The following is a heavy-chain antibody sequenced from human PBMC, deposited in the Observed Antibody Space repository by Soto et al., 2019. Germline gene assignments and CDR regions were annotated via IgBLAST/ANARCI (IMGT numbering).Heavy chain of an antibody. CDR2: IYPGDSDT. D-gene: IGHD2-15*01. CDR1: GYSFTSYW. V-gene: IGHV5-51*01. J-gene: IGHJ5*02. Sequence: PGESLKISCKGSGYSFTSYWIGWVRQMPGKGLEWMGIIYPGDSDTRYSPSFQGQVTISADKSISTAYLQWSSLKASDTAMYYCARFEVVVAATQHPINWFAPWPQGTLVPVSS. CDR3: ARFEVVVAATQHPINWFAP.